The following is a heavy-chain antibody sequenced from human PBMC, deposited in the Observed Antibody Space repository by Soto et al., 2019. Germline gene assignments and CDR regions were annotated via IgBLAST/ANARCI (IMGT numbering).Heavy chain of an antibody. CDR1: GFTFSDHF. Sequence: QTGGSLRLSCVASGFTFSDHFMDWLRQAPGKGLEWVGRARSKVNGYTTAHAASVRGRFTISRDDSKNSLYLQMNSLKTEDTAVYFCARLRGTSFGLWGQGTLVTVSS. J-gene: IGHJ4*02. D-gene: IGHD3-3*01. CDR2: ARSKVNGYTT. V-gene: IGHV3-72*01. CDR3: ARLRGTSFGL.